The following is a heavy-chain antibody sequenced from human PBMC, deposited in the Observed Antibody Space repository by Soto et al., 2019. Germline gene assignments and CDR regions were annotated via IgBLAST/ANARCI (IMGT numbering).Heavy chain of an antibody. V-gene: IGHV4-39*01. J-gene: IGHJ4*02. Sequence: SETLSLTCTVSGGSISSSSYYWGWIRQPPGKGLEWIGSIYYSGSTYYNPSLKSRVTISVDTSKNQFSLKLSSVTAADTAVYYCAVEGTRCSSTSCYRGDFDYWGQGTLVTVSS. CDR3: AVEGTRCSSTSCYRGDFDY. CDR2: IYYSGST. D-gene: IGHD2-2*01. CDR1: GGSISSSSYY.